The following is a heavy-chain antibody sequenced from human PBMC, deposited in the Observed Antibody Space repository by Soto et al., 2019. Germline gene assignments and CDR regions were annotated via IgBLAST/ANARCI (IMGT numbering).Heavy chain of an antibody. J-gene: IGHJ4*02. D-gene: IGHD3-16*01. V-gene: IGHV3-30-3*01. CDR1: GFSFRTYA. Sequence: QVQLVESGGGVVQPGRSLRLSCVASGFSFRTYAMQWVRQAPGKGLEWVAVVSYDGGTRFYADSVRGRFTISIDNSKSTLYLDIHCLTIEDTAVYYWAREEYKYDLGALDFLGGGAMVAVSS. CDR2: VSYDGGTR. CDR3: AREEYKYDLGALDF.